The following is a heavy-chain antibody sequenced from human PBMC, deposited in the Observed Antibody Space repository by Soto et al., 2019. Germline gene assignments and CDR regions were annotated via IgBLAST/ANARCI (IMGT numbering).Heavy chain of an antibody. CDR2: IYYSGST. J-gene: IGHJ4*02. CDR1: GGSISSSSYY. CDR3: ARPSYSSGWFYFDY. D-gene: IGHD6-19*01. Sequence: QLQLQESGPGLVKPSETLSLTCTVSGGSISSSSYYWGWIRQPPGNGLEWIGSIYYSGSTYYNPSLKSRVTISVDTSKNQFALKLSSVTAADTAVYYCARPSYSSGWFYFDYWGQGTLVTVSS. V-gene: IGHV4-39*01.